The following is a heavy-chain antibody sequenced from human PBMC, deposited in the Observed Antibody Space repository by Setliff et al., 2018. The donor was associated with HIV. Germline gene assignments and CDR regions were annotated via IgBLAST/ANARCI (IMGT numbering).Heavy chain of an antibody. Sequence: KTSETLSLTCSVSGGSISSYYWSWIRQPAGKGLEWIGRIYARGGTNYNPSLESRVTMSVDTSMNQFSLKLTSVTAADTAVYYCVGDETTVTFDYWGQGTLVTSPQ. CDR2: IYARGGT. CDR3: VGDETTVTFDY. D-gene: IGHD4-17*01. CDR1: GGSISSYY. J-gene: IGHJ4*02. V-gene: IGHV4-4*07.